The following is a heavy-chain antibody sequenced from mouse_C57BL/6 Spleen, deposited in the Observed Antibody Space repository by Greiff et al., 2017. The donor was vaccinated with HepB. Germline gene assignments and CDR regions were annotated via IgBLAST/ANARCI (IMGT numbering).Heavy chain of an antibody. Sequence: VQLQQPGAELVRPGSSVKLSCKASGYTFTSYWMHWVKQRPIQGLEWIGNIDPSDSETHYNQKFKDKATLTVDKSSSTAYMQLSSLTSEDSAVYYCARSGYSNPSRFAYWGQGTLVTVSA. V-gene: IGHV1-52*01. D-gene: IGHD2-5*01. CDR1: GYTFTSYW. J-gene: IGHJ3*01. CDR2: IDPSDSET. CDR3: ARSGYSNPSRFAY.